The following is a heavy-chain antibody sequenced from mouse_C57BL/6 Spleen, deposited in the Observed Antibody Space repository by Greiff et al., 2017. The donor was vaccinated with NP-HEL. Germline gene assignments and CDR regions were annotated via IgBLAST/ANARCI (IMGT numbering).Heavy chain of an antibody. V-gene: IGHV1-82*01. CDR3: ARRGDGNSYAY. D-gene: IGHD2-1*01. J-gene: IGHJ3*01. CDR2: IYPGDGDT. CDR1: GYAFSSSW. Sequence: QVQLKESGPELVKPGASVKISCKASGYAFSSSWMNWVKQRPGQGLEWIGRIYPGDGDTNYNGKFKGTATLTADKSSSTAYMQLSSLTSEDSAVYFCARRGDGNSYAYWGQGTLVTVSA.